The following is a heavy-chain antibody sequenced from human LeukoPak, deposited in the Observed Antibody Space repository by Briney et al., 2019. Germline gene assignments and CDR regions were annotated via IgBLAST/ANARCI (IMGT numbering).Heavy chain of an antibody. CDR1: AFTFSSYS. Sequence: GGSLRLSCAASAFTFSSYSMNWVRQAPGKGLAWVSSISSSSSYIYYADSVKGRFTISRDNAKNSPYLQMNSLRAEDTALYYCVREGLDTWGAFDIWGQGTMVTASS. CDR3: VREGLDTWGAFDI. CDR2: ISSSSSYI. V-gene: IGHV3-21*01. D-gene: IGHD7-27*01. J-gene: IGHJ3*02.